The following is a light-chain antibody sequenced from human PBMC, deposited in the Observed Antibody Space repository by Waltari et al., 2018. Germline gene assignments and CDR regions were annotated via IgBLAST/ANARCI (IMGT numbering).Light chain of an antibody. Sequence: EIVLTQSPGTLSLSPGERATLSCRASQSISRTLAWYQQKPGQAPRLLIYGASIRASGLPDKFSGTGSGTDFSLTINRLEPEDFAVYFCQHYVRLPATFGQGTKVEI. CDR1: QSISRT. V-gene: IGKV3-20*01. J-gene: IGKJ1*01. CDR2: GAS. CDR3: QHYVRLPAT.